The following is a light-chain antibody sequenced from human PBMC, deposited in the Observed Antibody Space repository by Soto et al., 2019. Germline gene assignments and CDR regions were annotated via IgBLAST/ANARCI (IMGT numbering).Light chain of an antibody. V-gene: IGKV3-20*01. CDR1: QSVSSSY. CDR2: GAS. Sequence: DIVLTQSPGTLSLSPGERATLSCRASQSVSSSYLACYQQKPGQAPRLLIYGASSRATGLPDRFSGSGSGTDFTLTISRLEPEDFAAYYCQQYGSSPWTFGQGTKVEIK. J-gene: IGKJ1*01. CDR3: QQYGSSPWT.